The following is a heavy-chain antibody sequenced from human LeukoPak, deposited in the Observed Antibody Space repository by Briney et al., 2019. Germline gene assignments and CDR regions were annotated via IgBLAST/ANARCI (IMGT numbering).Heavy chain of an antibody. CDR2: MSDSGSTI. V-gene: IGHV3-48*02. CDR1: EFTLNNYG. CDR3: ARLHRGMDV. J-gene: IGHJ6*02. Sequence: GGSLRLSCVASEFTLNNYGVNWVRQAPGKGLEWASYMSDSGSTIYYADSVKGRFTISRDNAKNSLSLQMNSLSHEDTAVYFCARLHRGMDVWGQGTTVTVSS.